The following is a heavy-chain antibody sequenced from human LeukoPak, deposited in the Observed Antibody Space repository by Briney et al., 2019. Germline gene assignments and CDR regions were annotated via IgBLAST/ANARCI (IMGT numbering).Heavy chain of an antibody. D-gene: IGHD1-20*01. V-gene: IGHV3-64*01. CDR3: ARSNWNDRRYFDY. CDR1: GFTFSSYA. J-gene: IGHJ4*02. CDR2: ISSNGGST. Sequence: GGSLRLSCAASGFTFSSYAMHWVRQAPGKGLEYVSAISSNGGSTYYANSVKGRFTISRDNSKNTLYLQMGSLRAEDMAVYYCARSNWNDRRYFDYWGQGTLVTVSS.